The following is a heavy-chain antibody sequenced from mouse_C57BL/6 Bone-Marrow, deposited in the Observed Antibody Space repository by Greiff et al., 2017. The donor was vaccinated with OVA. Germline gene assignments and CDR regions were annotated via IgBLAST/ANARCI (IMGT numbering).Heavy chain of an antibody. CDR2: IYPGDGDT. V-gene: IGHV1-82*01. CDR1: GYAFSSSW. CDR3: AGGYDGVDY. Sequence: VQLQQSGPELVKPGASVKISCKASGYAFSSSWMNWVKQRPGKGLEWIGRIYPGDGDTNYNGKFKGKATLTADKSSSTAHMQLSSLTSEDSAVYFCAGGYDGVDYWGQGTLVTVSA. D-gene: IGHD2-2*01. J-gene: IGHJ3*01.